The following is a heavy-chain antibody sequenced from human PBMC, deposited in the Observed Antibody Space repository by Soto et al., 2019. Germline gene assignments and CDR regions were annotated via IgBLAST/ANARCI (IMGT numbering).Heavy chain of an antibody. CDR1: GFTFSSYA. CDR2: ISYDGSNK. J-gene: IGHJ6*02. CDR3: ARDRGKYNWTPYRYCYYGMDV. D-gene: IGHD1-20*01. V-gene: IGHV3-30-3*01. Sequence: QVQLVESGGGVVQPGRSLRLSCAASGFTFSSYAMHWVRQAPGKGLEWVAVISYDGSNKYYADSVKGRFTISRDNSKNTLYLQMNSLRAEDTAVYYCARDRGKYNWTPYRYCYYGMDVWGQGTTVTVSS.